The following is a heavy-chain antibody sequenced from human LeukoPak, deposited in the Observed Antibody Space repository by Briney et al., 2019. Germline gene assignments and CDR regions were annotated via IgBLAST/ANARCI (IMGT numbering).Heavy chain of an antibody. CDR3: AREEAVAGLDY. J-gene: IGHJ4*02. Sequence: PSKTLSLTCTVSGGSISSYYWSWIRQPPGKGLEWIGYIYYSGSTNYNPSLKSRVTISVDTSKNQFSLKLSSVTAADTAVYYCAREEAVAGLDYWGQGTLVTVSS. D-gene: IGHD6-19*01. CDR1: GGSISSYY. V-gene: IGHV4-59*01. CDR2: IYYSGST.